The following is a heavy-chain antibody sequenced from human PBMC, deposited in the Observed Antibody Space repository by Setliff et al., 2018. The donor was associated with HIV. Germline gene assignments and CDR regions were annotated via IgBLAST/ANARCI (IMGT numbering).Heavy chain of an antibody. Sequence: GSLRLSCAASGFTFSSYDMHWVRQSAGRGLAWVSQVGFRGDTIYADSVRGRFTISRENVKNSLDLQMNSLRVGDTAVYYCVASSGWRGYDAFSIWGQGTMVTVSS. V-gene: IGHV3-13*01. J-gene: IGHJ3*02. CDR1: GFTFSSYD. D-gene: IGHD6-19*01. CDR3: VASSGWRGYDAFSI. CDR2: VGFRGDT.